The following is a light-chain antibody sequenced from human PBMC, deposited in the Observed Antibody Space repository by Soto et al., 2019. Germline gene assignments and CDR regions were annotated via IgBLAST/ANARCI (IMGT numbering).Light chain of an antibody. J-gene: IGKJ4*01. Sequence: DIQMTQSPSSLSASLGDRVTITCRASQGIGIYLAWFQQRPGKVPKLLIYAASTLQSGVPSRFRGSGSGTDFTLTISSLQPEDGATYYCQKYNSAPLTFGGGTRVEIK. CDR1: QGIGIY. CDR3: QKYNSAPLT. V-gene: IGKV1-27*01. CDR2: AAS.